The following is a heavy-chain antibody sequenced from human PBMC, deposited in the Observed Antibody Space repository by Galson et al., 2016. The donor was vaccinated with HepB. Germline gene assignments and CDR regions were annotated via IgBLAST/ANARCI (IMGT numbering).Heavy chain of an antibody. Sequence: SETLSLTCTVSGDSISSGGYYWSWVRQHSGKGLEWIGYLYYSETTNYNPSLKSRVTISIDTANNQVSLKLRSVTAADTAVYFCARGITMIVVEPAHWYFDLWGRGTLVTVSS. CDR1: GDSISSGGYY. D-gene: IGHD3-22*01. J-gene: IGHJ2*01. CDR2: LYYSETT. CDR3: ARGITMIVVEPAHWYFDL. V-gene: IGHV4-61*08.